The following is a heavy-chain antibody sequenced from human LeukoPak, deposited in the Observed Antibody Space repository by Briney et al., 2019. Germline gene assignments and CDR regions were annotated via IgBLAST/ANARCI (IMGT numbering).Heavy chain of an antibody. CDR1: GGSISSYY. CDR2: IYYSGST. Sequence: ASETLSLTCTVSGGSISSYYWSWIRQLPGKGLEWIGYIYYSGSTSYKPSLKSRVTISVDTSKNQFSLKLRSVTAADTAVYYCARETSQKGAHYMDVWGKGTTVTISS. J-gene: IGHJ6*03. V-gene: IGHV4-59*01. CDR3: ARETSQKGAHYMDV. D-gene: IGHD3-16*01.